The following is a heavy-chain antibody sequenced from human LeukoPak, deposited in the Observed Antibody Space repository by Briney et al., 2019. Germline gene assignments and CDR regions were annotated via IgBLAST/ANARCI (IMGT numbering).Heavy chain of an antibody. J-gene: IGHJ4*02. CDR3: AREEPNIVGAPFDY. CDR1: GYSISSGYY. Sequence: SETLSLTCTVSGYSISSGYYWGWIRQPPGKGLEWIGSIYHSGSTYYNPSLKSRVTISIDTSKNQFSLKLSSVTAADTAVYYCAREEPNIVGAPFDYWGQGTLVTVSS. CDR2: IYHSGST. V-gene: IGHV4-38-2*02. D-gene: IGHD1-26*01.